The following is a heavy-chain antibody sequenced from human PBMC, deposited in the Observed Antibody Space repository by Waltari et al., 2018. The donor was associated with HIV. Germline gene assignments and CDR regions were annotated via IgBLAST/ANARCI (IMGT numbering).Heavy chain of an antibody. V-gene: IGHV1-8*01. D-gene: IGHD4-17*01. CDR1: GYTSTSYD. J-gene: IGHJ4*02. CDR3: ARGPQDYPKYYFDY. CDR2: MNPNSGNT. Sequence: QVQLVQSGAEVKKPGASVKVSCKDSGYTSTSYDTNWVRQATGQGLEWLGWMNPNSGNTGYAQRFQGRVTMTRNTSISTAYMELSSLRSEDTAVYFCARGPQDYPKYYFDYWGQGTLVTVSS.